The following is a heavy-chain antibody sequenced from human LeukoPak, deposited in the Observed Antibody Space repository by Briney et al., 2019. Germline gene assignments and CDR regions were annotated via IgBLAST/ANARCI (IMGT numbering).Heavy chain of an antibody. CDR2: INPNSGGT. CDR3: ARADCSGGSCLPDY. Sequence: GASVKVSCKASGYTFTGYYMHWVRQAPGQGLEWMGWINPNSGGTNYAQKFQGWVTTTRDTSISTAYMELSRLRSDDTAVYYCARADCSGGSCLPDYWGQGTLVTVSS. CDR1: GYTFTGYY. D-gene: IGHD2-15*01. J-gene: IGHJ4*02. V-gene: IGHV1-2*04.